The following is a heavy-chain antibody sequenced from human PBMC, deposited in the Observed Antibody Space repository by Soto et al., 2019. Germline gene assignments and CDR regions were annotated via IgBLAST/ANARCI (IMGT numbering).Heavy chain of an antibody. CDR2: ISYDGSNK. CDR3: ARTTSGQRVHV. D-gene: IGHD6-25*01. V-gene: IGHV3-30*04. J-gene: IGHJ6*01. Sequence: QAQGKGLEWVAVISYDGSNKYYADSVKGRFTISRDNAKNSLYLQMNSPRAEDLAVYYSARTTSGQRVHVWRDGPTVT.